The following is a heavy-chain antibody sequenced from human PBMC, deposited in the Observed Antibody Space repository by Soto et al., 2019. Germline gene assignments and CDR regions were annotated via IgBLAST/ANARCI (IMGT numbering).Heavy chain of an antibody. CDR1: GFTFSSYG. CDR2: ISYDGSNK. Sequence: QVQLVESGGGVVQPGRSLRLSCAASGFTFSSYGMHWVRQAPGKGLEWVAVISYDGSNKYYADSVTGRFTISRANSKNTLYLQMHSLRAEDTAVYYCAKFGVVVVVADSFDYWGQGTLVTVSS. D-gene: IGHD2-15*01. J-gene: IGHJ4*02. CDR3: AKFGVVVVVADSFDY. V-gene: IGHV3-30*18.